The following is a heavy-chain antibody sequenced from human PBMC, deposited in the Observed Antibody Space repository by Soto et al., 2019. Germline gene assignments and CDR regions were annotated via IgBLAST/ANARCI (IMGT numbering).Heavy chain of an antibody. CDR1: GFTVSSND. J-gene: IGHJ4*02. D-gene: IGHD3-16*01. CDR3: ARGHDYGGNPFDY. Sequence: EVQLEESGGGLIQPGGSLRLSCAASGFTVSSNDMSWVRQAPGKGLEWVAVIFRGGNRYYADSVKGRFTISRDNSKNTVDLQMNSLRAEDTAVYYCARGHDYGGNPFDYWGRGILVTVSS. V-gene: IGHV3-53*01. CDR2: IFRGGNR.